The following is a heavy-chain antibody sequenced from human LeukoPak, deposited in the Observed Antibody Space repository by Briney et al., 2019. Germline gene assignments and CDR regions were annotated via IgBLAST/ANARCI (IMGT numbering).Heavy chain of an antibody. CDR2: INHSGST. J-gene: IGHJ4*02. CDR1: GGSFSGYY. V-gene: IGHV4-34*01. D-gene: IGHD3-22*01. Sequence: SETLSLTCAVSGGSFSGYYWSWIRQPPGKGLEWIGEINHSGSTNYNPSLKSRVTISVDTSKNQFSLKLSSVTAADTAVYYCARSSSYYYDSSGYSPFDYWGQGTLVTVSS. CDR3: ARSSSYYYDSSGYSPFDY.